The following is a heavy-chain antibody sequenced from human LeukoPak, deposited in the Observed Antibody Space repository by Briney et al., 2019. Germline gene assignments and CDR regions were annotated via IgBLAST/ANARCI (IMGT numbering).Heavy chain of an antibody. V-gene: IGHV4-61*02. CDR3: VRDKMVAAAGFDP. CDR2: IYTSGST. J-gene: IGHJ5*02. Sequence: SQTLSLTCTVSGGSISSGSYYWSWIRQPAGKGLEWIGRIYTSGSTNYNPSLKSRVTISVDTSKNQFSLKLSSVTAADTAVYYCVRDKMVAAAGFDPWGQGTLVTVSS. D-gene: IGHD6-13*01. CDR1: GGSISSGSYY.